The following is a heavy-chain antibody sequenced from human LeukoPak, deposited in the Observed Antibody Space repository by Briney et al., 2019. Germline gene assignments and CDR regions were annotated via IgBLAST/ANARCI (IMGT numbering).Heavy chain of an antibody. CDR3: ARFLYYYDSSGFDY. CDR1: VDSITSGNYY. J-gene: IGHJ4*02. V-gene: IGHV4-61*02. D-gene: IGHD3-22*01. CDR2: INTRETT. Sequence: SETLSLTCTVSVDSITSGNYYWSWIRQPAGKGLEWIGRINTRETTNYNPSLKSRVTMSVDTSKNQFSLKLRSVTAADTAVYYCARFLYYYDSSGFDYWGQGTLVTVSS.